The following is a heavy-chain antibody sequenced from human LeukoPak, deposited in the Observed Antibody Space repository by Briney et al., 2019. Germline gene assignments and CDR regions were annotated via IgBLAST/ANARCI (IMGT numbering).Heavy chain of an antibody. J-gene: IGHJ3*02. CDR1: GLTLSSYG. CDR2: IRYDGSHK. D-gene: IGHD6-13*01. CDR3: TPLAATNIEGVLDI. Sequence: PGGSLRLSCAASGLTLSSYGMHWVRQAPGKGLEWVSYIRYDGSHKYYADSVKGRFTISRDNSKNTLYLQMNSLRTEDSAVYYCTPLAATNIEGVLDIWGQGTMVTVSS. V-gene: IGHV3-30*02.